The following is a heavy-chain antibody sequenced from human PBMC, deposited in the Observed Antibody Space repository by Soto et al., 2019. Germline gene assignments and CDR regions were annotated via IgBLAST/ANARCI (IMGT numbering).Heavy chain of an antibody. CDR2: ISGSGDNT. J-gene: IGHJ6*02. CDR1: GFTFSSYA. V-gene: IGHV3-23*01. Sequence: EVQLLESGGGLVQPGGSLRLSCAASGFTFSSYAMSWVRQAPGKGLEWVSAISGSGDNTYYADSVKGRFTISRDNSKNTLYLQMNSLRAEDTAVYYCAKGEGGGCWYFDSSGYTRYYGMDVWGQGTTVTVSS. D-gene: IGHD3-22*01. CDR3: AKGEGGGCWYFDSSGYTRYYGMDV.